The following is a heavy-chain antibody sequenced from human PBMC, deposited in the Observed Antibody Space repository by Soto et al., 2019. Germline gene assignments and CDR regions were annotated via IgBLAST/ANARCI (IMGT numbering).Heavy chain of an antibody. Sequence: QVQLQESGPGLVKPSQTLSLTCTVSGGSISSGDYYWSWIRQPPGKGLEWIGYIYHSGSTYYNPSLKGRVXXXVXXSKNQFSLKLSSVTAADTAVYYCARERPDGARLDPWGQGTLVTVSS. J-gene: IGHJ5*02. V-gene: IGHV4-30-4*01. CDR2: IYHSGST. CDR1: GGSISSGDYY. CDR3: ARERPDGARLDP. D-gene: IGHD6-6*01.